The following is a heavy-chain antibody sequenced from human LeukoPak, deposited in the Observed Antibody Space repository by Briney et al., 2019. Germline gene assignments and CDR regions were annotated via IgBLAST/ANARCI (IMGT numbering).Heavy chain of an antibody. Sequence: PGGSLRLSCAAFGFTFSSYWMWWVRQAPGKGLEWVANIKQDGSEKYYVDSVKGRFTISRDNAKNSLYLQMNSLRAEDTAVYYCATGPGYSSSWWGQGTLVTVSS. J-gene: IGHJ4*02. CDR2: IKQDGSEK. D-gene: IGHD6-13*01. V-gene: IGHV3-7*01. CDR1: GFTFSSYW. CDR3: ATGPGYSSSW.